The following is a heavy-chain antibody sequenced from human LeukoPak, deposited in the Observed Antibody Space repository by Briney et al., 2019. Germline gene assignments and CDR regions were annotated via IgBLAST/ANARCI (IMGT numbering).Heavy chain of an antibody. Sequence: SETLSLAWTVSGGSISSYYWSWIRQPPGKGLEWIGHIYGSGSTNYNPSLKSRVTLSVDTSKNQFSLKLSSVTAADTAVYYCAREGTSGTHLNWFDPWGQGTLVTVSS. V-gene: IGHV4-59*01. CDR3: AREGTSGTHLNWFDP. CDR1: GGSISSYY. CDR2: IYGSGST. J-gene: IGHJ5*02. D-gene: IGHD1-1*01.